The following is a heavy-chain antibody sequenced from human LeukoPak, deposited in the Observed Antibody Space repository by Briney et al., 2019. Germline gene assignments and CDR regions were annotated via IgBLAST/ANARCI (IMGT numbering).Heavy chain of an antibody. CDR2: ISGSGGST. CDR3: AKDQYSSGWNKDPSYFDY. CDR1: GFTVSSNY. V-gene: IGHV3-23*01. D-gene: IGHD6-19*01. Sequence: GGSLRLSCAASGFTVSSNYMTWVRQAPGKGLEWVSAISGSGGSTYYADSVKGRFTISRDNSKNTLYLQMNSLRAEDTAVYYCAKDQYSSGWNKDPSYFDYWGQGTLVTVSS. J-gene: IGHJ4*02.